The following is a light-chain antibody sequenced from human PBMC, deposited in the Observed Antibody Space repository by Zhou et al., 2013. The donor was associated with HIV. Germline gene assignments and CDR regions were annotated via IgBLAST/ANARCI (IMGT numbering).Light chain of an antibody. J-gene: IGKJ1*01. V-gene: IGKV3D-20*02. Sequence: EIVLTQSPGTLSLSPGERATLSCRASQNIRNSYLAWYQQKPGQAPRLLIYGASSRATGIPDRFSGSGSGTDFTLTISSLEPEDFAVYYCQQRNNWPMTFGQGTKVEIK. CDR2: GAS. CDR1: QNIRNSY. CDR3: QQRNNWPMT.